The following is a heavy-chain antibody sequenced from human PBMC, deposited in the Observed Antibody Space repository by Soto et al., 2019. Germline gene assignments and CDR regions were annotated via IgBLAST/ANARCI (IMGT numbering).Heavy chain of an antibody. CDR1: GGTFSSYA. J-gene: IGHJ6*02. Sequence: QVQLVQSGAEVKKPGSSVKVSCKASGGTFSSYAISWVRQAPGQGLEWMGGIIPIFGTANYAQKFQGRVTITADESTSTAYMELSSLRSEDTAVYYCARGRVGEFGEPSRGMDVWGQGTTVTVSS. D-gene: IGHD3-10*01. CDR2: IIPIFGTA. V-gene: IGHV1-69*01. CDR3: ARGRVGEFGEPSRGMDV.